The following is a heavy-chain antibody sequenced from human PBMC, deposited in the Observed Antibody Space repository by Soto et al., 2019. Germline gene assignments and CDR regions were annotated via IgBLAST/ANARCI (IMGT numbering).Heavy chain of an antibody. CDR2: ISGSGGST. D-gene: IGHD1-26*01. CDR1: GFTFSSYA. Sequence: GGSLRLSCAVSGFTFSSYAMSWVRQAPGKGLEWVSAISGSGGSTYYADSVKGRFTISRDNSKNTLYLQMKSLRAEDPVVYYCARAYYTPYYYYYMYVWGKGTTVPVSS. V-gene: IGHV3-23*01. J-gene: IGHJ6*03. CDR3: ARAYYTPYYYYYMYV.